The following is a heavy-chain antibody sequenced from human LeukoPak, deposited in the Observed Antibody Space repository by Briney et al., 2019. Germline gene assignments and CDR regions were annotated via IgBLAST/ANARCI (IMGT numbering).Heavy chain of an antibody. CDR1: GGSISSSSYY. CDR3: ARRIVAEIGRVENWFDP. CDR2: IYYSGST. J-gene: IGHJ5*02. D-gene: IGHD5-12*01. Sequence: SETLSLTCTVSGGSISSSSYYWGWIRQPPGKGLEWIGSIYYSGSTFYNPSHTSRATISADTYKNQSSLKISPMTGADTAVYYCARRIVAEIGRVENWFDPWGQGTLVTVSS. V-gene: IGHV4-39*01.